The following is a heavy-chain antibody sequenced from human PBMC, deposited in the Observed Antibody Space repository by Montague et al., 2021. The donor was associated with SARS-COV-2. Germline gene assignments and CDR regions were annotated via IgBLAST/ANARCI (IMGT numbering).Heavy chain of an antibody. CDR3: ARDPLDYGLWSSGSYYNAYYYYYGMDA. V-gene: IGHV3-21*01. J-gene: IGHJ6*02. D-gene: IGHD3-10*01. CDR2: ISSSSSYI. CDR1: GFTFSSYN. Sequence: SLRLSCAASGFTFSSYNMNWVRQAPGKGLEWVSSISSSSSYIYYADSVKGRFTISRDNAKNSLYLQMNSLRAEDTAVYYCARDPLDYGLWSSGSYYNAYYYYYGMDAWGQGTTVTVSS.